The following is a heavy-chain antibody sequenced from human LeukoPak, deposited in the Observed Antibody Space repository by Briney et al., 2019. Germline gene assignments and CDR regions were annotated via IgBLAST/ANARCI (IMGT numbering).Heavy chain of an antibody. CDR1: GFTFSSYA. CDR3: AKGLSGSYYRWFDP. J-gene: IGHJ5*02. CDR2: ISGSGGST. V-gene: IGHV3-23*01. D-gene: IGHD1-26*01. Sequence: PGGFLRLSCAASGFTFSSYAMSWVRQAPGKGLEWVSVISGSGGSTYYADSVKGRFTISRDNSKNTLYLQMNSLRAEDTAVYYCAKGLSGSYYRWFDPWGQGTLVTVSS.